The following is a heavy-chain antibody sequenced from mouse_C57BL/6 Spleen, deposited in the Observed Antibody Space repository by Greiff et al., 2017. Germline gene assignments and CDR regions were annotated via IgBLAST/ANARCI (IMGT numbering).Heavy chain of an antibody. CDR1: GYSITSGYD. Sequence: EVKLEESGPGMVKPSQSLSLTCPVTGYSITSGYDWHWIRHFPGNKLEWMGYISYSGSTNYNPSLKSRISITHDTSKNHFFLKLNSVTTEDTATYYCARGSSYGYFDVWGTGTTVTVSS. CDR3: ARGSSYGYFDV. D-gene: IGHD1-1*01. J-gene: IGHJ1*03. CDR2: ISYSGST. V-gene: IGHV3-1*01.